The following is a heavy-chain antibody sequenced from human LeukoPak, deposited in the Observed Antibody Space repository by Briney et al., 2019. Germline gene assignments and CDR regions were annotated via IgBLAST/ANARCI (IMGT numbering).Heavy chain of an antibody. CDR2: IKQDGSEK. CDR1: GFTSSSYW. CDR3: ARETYYYGSGSWYNWFDP. J-gene: IGHJ5*02. V-gene: IGHV3-7*03. D-gene: IGHD3-10*01. Sequence: PGGSLRLSCAASGFTSSSYWMSWVRQAPGKGLEWVANIKQDGSEKFYVDSVKGRFTISRDNAKNSLYLQMNSLRAEDTAVYYCARETYYYGSGSWYNWFDPWGQGTLVTVSS.